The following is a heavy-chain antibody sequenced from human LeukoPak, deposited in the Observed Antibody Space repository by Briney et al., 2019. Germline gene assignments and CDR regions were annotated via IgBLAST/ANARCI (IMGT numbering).Heavy chain of an antibody. V-gene: IGHV4-61*02. J-gene: IGHJ4*02. CDR1: GDSINSGSYY. Sequence: SQTLSLTCTVSGDSINSGSYYWSWIRQPVGKGLEWIGRIYTSGSTKYNPSLESRVTISVVTSKNQFSLKLSSVTVADTAVYYCARARRMDNFDYWGQGTLVTVSS. CDR3: ARARRMDNFDY. CDR2: IYTSGST. D-gene: IGHD3/OR15-3a*01.